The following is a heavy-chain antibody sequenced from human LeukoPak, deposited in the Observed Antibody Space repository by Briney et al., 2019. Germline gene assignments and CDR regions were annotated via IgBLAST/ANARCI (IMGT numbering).Heavy chain of an antibody. CDR1: GGSIGSSTYY. J-gene: IGHJ4*02. Sequence: SETLSLTCTVSGGSIGSSTYYWVWIRQPPGKGLEWIGSIYYNGDTYYSPSLQSRVSISVATSKNQFSLKLSSVTAADTAVYYCARAGQSNWWVYFNYWGQGTLVTVSS. D-gene: IGHD2-8*01. CDR2: IYYNGDT. CDR3: ARAGQSNWWVYFNY. V-gene: IGHV4-39*07.